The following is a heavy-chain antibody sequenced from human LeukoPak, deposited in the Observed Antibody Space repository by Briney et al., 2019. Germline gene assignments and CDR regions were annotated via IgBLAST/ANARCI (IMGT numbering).Heavy chain of an antibody. Sequence: ASVKVSCKASGYTFTGYYMHWVRQAPGQGLEWMGWINPNSGGTNYAQKFQGRVTMTRDTSISTAYMELSRLRSDDTAVYYCAKAEGKWSRCQTGGDWFDPWGQGTLVTVSS. CDR3: AKAEGKWSRCQTGGDWFDP. CDR2: INPNSGGT. J-gene: IGHJ5*02. D-gene: IGHD2-15*01. V-gene: IGHV1-2*02. CDR1: GYTFTGYY.